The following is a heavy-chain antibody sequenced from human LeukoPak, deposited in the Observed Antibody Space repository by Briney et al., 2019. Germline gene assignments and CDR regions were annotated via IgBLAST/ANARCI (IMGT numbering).Heavy chain of an antibody. Sequence: SETLSLTCIVSGVSISSGGYYWSWIRQHPGKGLEWIGYIYKSGSTSYYPSLKSRVTISVDTSKNQFSLKLSSATAADTAVYYCARDGGYDSSGRFDYWGQGTLVTVSS. V-gene: IGHV4-31*03. CDR1: GVSISSGGYY. J-gene: IGHJ4*02. CDR3: ARDGGYDSSGRFDY. D-gene: IGHD3-22*01. CDR2: IYKSGST.